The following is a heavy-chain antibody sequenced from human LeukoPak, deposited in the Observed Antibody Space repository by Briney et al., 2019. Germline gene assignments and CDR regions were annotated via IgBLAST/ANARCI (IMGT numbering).Heavy chain of an antibody. J-gene: IGHJ4*02. CDR2: IYQTGDS. CDR1: GGSMINNY. V-gene: IGHV4-59*08. D-gene: IGHD2-15*01. CDR3: ARHRFATPFDQ. Sequence: PSETLSLTCTVSGGSMINNYWSWIRQAPGKGLEWIGYIYQTGDSNHNPSLKSRVTISMDTSKNQLSLNLKSVTAADTAVYYCARHRFATPFDQWGRGTLVTVSS.